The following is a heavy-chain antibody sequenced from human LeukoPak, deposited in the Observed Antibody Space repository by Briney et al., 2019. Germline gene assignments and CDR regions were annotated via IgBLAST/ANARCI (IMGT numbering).Heavy chain of an antibody. J-gene: IGHJ3*02. CDR1: GYSFTSYW. Sequence: GESLNISCKGSGYSFTSYWIGWLHQMPGKVLEWMGIIYPGDSDSRYSPSFQGQVTISADKSISAAYLQWTSLRASDTAMYYCARCIAVAGTCTFDIWGQGTMVTVSS. D-gene: IGHD6-19*01. V-gene: IGHV5-51*07. CDR3: ARCIAVAGTCTFDI. CDR2: IYPGDSDS.